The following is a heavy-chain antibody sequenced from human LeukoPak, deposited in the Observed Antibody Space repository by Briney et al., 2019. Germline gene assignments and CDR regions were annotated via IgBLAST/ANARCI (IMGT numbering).Heavy chain of an antibody. D-gene: IGHD3-22*01. J-gene: IGHJ4*02. Sequence: PGGSLRLSCAASGFTFSSYGMHWVRQAPGRGLEWVAFIQYDGSNKYYADSVKGRFTISRDNSKNTLYLQMNSLRPEDTAVYYCAKQYYYDSSGYYYPPLFDYWGQGTLVTVSS. CDR1: GFTFSSYG. V-gene: IGHV3-30*02. CDR2: IQYDGSNK. CDR3: AKQYYYDSSGYYYPPLFDY.